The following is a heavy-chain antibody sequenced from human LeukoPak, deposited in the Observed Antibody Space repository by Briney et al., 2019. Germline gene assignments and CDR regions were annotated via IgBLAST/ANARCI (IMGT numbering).Heavy chain of an antibody. V-gene: IGHV4-38-2*01. J-gene: IGHJ4*02. Sequence: SETLSLTCAVSGYSISSGYYWGWVRQPPGKGLEWIGSIYHSGSTYYNPSLKSRVTISVDTSKNQFSLKLSSVAAAGTAVYYCARQLLPGYWGQGTLVTVSS. CDR2: IYHSGST. CDR1: GYSISSGYY. D-gene: IGHD1-26*01. CDR3: ARQLLPGY.